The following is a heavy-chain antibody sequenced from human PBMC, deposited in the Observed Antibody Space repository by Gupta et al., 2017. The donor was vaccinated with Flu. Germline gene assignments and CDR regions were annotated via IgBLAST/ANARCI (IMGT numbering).Heavy chain of an antibody. CDR2: VTGDGATT. V-gene: IGHV3-23*01. J-gene: IGHJ1*01. CDR3: VRDASITVSWDNWNDGLLGH. CDR1: GFRFGTYA. Sequence: EVRLRETGGGLVQSGGSLSLSCEGSGFRFGTYAMNWVSRSPGRGLEWVGGVTGDGATTYVADSVKGRFTLDRDNSRNSLNLQMVGLRVEDTGTYYCVRDASITVSWDNWNDGLLGHWGQGTPVNVS. D-gene: IGHD1-20*01.